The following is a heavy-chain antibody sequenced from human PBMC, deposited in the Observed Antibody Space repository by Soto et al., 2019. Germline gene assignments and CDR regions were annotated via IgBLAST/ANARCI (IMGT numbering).Heavy chain of an antibody. Sequence: SVKVSCKASGVTFSSYAISWVRQAPGQGLEWMGGIIPIFGTANYAQKFQGRVTITADESTSTAYMELSSLRSEDTAVYYCASAWFRSYYFDYWGQGTLVTVSS. CDR1: GVTFSSYA. J-gene: IGHJ4*02. V-gene: IGHV1-69*13. CDR3: ASAWFRSYYFDY. D-gene: IGHD3-10*01. CDR2: IIPIFGTA.